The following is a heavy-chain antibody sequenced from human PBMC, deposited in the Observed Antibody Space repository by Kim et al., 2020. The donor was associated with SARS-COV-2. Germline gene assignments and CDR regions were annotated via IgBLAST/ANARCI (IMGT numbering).Heavy chain of an antibody. J-gene: IGHJ4*02. V-gene: IGHV3-9*01. CDR3: AKDFSSWGGWSHFDS. CDR2: ISWDSEMI. Sequence: GGSLRLSCTGSGFTFGDHAMHWVRQSPGKGLEWVSGISWDSEMIGYGDSVQGRFTISRDNAKNSLYLEMNGLRAEDTALYYCAKDFSSWGGWSHFDSWGQGTLVTVSS. D-gene: IGHD6-19*01. CDR1: GFTFGDHA.